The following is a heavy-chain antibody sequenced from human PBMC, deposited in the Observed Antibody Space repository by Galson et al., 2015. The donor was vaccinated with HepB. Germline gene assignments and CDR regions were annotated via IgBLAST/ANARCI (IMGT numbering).Heavy chain of an antibody. V-gene: IGHV4-59*12. Sequence: SETLSLTCTVSGGSISSYYWSWIRQPPGKGLEWIGYIYYSGSTYYNPSLKSRVTISVDTSKNQFSLKLSSVTAADTAVYYCARDLSGLSSYWGQGTLVTVSS. CDR3: ARDLSGLSSY. CDR1: GGSISSYY. CDR2: IYYSGST. J-gene: IGHJ4*02. D-gene: IGHD3-10*01.